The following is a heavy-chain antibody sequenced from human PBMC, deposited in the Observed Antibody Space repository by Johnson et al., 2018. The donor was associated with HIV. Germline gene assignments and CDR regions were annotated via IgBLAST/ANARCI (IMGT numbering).Heavy chain of an antibody. CDR2: ISWNSGSI. D-gene: IGHD5-12*01. CDR3: ARDLYSGYGGRAFDI. CDR1: GFTFSSYA. J-gene: IGHJ3*02. Sequence: EVQLVESGGGVVQPGRSLRLSCAASGFTFSSYAMHWVRQAPGKGLEWVSGISWNSGSIGYADSVTGRFTISRDNAKNSLYLQMNSLRAEDTAVYFCARDLYSGYGGRAFDIWGQGTMVTVSS. V-gene: IGHV3-9*01.